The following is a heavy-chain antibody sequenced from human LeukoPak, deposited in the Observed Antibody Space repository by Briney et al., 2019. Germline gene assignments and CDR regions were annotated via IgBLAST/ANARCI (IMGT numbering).Heavy chain of an antibody. V-gene: IGHV3-23*01. Sequence: GGSLRLSCAASGFTFSSYAMNWVRQAPGKGLEWVSAISGSGGSTYYADSVKGRFTISRDNSKNTLYLQMNSLRAEDTAVYVCAKGLGYSSVWYNIDYWGQGTLVTVSS. CDR3: AKGLGYSSVWYNIDY. J-gene: IGHJ4*02. CDR2: ISGSGGST. D-gene: IGHD6-19*01. CDR1: GFTFSSYA.